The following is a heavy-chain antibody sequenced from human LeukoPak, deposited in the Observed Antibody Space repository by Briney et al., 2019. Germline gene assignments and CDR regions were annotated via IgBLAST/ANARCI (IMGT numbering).Heavy chain of an antibody. D-gene: IGHD3-22*01. J-gene: IGHJ3*02. CDR2: IYSPGTN. CDR1: AGSINSGDYY. Sequence: TLSLTCTVSAGSINSGDYYWRWIRQPAGKGLEWIGRIYSPGTNYNYNPSLKSRVTISIDTSKNQFSLKLTSVTAADTAVYYCARGTGTSYDSSRDAFDIWGQGTMVTVSS. V-gene: IGHV4-61*02. CDR3: ARGTGTSYDSSRDAFDI.